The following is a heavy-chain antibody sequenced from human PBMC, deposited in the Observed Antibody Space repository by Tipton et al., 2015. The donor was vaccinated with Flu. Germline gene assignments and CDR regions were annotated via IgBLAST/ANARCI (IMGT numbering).Heavy chain of an antibody. CDR3: ATGDAAFDM. CDR2: VHYTGSS. J-gene: IGHJ3*02. V-gene: IGHV4-59*11. Sequence: TLSLTCSVSDGSISSHYWSWVRHLPGKGLEWIGNVHYTGSSTSNPSLKGRVAMLVHTSNNQVSLRLTSVTAADTAVYYCATGDAAFDMWGRGTMVIVSS. CDR1: DGSISSHY.